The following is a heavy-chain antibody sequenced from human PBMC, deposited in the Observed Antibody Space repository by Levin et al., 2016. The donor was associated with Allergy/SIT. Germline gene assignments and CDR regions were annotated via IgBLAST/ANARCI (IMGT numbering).Heavy chain of an antibody. V-gene: IGHV5-51*01. D-gene: IGHD6-19*01. CDR2: LYPGDSDT. Sequence: KVSCKGSRDTFTSSWIGWVRQMPGKGLEWMGILYPGDSDTRYSPSFQGQVTISADKSISTAYLQWSSLKASDTAMYYCARHAVTVTGTIPHIDYWGQGTLVTVSS. CDR3: ARHAVTVTGTIPHIDY. J-gene: IGHJ4*02. CDR1: RDTFTSSW.